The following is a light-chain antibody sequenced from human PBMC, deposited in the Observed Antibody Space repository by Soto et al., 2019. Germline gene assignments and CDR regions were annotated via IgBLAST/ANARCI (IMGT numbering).Light chain of an antibody. CDR2: AAS. V-gene: IGKV1-6*01. CDR3: LHDYSFPWT. J-gene: IGKJ1*01. CDR1: QAIKND. Sequence: AIQMTQAPSSLSASVTDRVTITCRASQAIKNDLGWYQQKPGKAPELLIYAASSLQSGVPSRFSGSGSGTHFTLTISSLQPEDVATYYCLHDYSFPWTFGQGTKVEIK.